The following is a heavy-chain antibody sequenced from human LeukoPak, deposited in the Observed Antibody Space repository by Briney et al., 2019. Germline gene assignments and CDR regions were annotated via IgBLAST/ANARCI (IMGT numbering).Heavy chain of an antibody. Sequence: PGASLRHSCAASGFTFSNYPMSWVRQAPGKGLEWVSAILGYGSITYYADSVKGRFTISRDNSKNTLYLQLNRLRAEDTAIYYCAKWGDYDILTGYYDSDYWGQGTLVTVSS. V-gene: IGHV3-23*01. CDR1: GFTFSNYP. D-gene: IGHD3-9*01. CDR3: AKWGDYDILTGYYDSDY. J-gene: IGHJ4*02. CDR2: ILGYGSIT.